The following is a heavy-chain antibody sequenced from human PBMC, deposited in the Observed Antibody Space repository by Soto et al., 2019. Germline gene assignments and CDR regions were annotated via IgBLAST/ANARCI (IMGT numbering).Heavy chain of an antibody. Sequence: GGSLRLSCAASRFTFNNYAMSWVRQAPGKGLEWVSAISGRGGNTVYADSVKGRFTISRDNSKNTLYLQMNGLRAEDTAVYYCAKDLLYSSGSCLDYWGQGTLVTVSS. D-gene: IGHD6-19*01. CDR1: RFTFNNYA. V-gene: IGHV3-23*01. J-gene: IGHJ4*02. CDR3: AKDLLYSSGSCLDY. CDR2: ISGRGGNT.